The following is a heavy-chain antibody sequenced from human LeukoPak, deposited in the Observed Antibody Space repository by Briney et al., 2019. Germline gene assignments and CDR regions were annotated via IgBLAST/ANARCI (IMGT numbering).Heavy chain of an antibody. Sequence: GGSLRLSCAASGFTFRRSVMNWVRQAPGKGLEWVSGISETGSDTYYADSVKGRFVISRDNFKNTLYLQMNSLRADDTAVYYCAKAPDYWGQGTLVTVSS. CDR3: AKAPDY. CDR1: GFTFRRSV. V-gene: IGHV3-23*01. J-gene: IGHJ4*02. CDR2: ISETGSDT.